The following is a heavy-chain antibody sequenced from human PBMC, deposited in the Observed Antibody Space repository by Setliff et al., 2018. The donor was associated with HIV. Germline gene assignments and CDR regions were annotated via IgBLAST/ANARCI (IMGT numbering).Heavy chain of an antibody. J-gene: IGHJ5*02. CDR1: GGSLRGYY. CDR2: ISHTGNI. CDR3: ARAGRRTGHSYTWFDP. V-gene: IGHV4-34*01. D-gene: IGHD3-16*01. Sequence: SETLSLTCAVYGGSLRGYYWSWVRQSPLKGLEWIGEISHTGNINYNTALSNRVTVSVDTSKNQLSLKLTSVTAADTAVYYCARAGRRTGHSYTWFDPWGQGTQVTVSS.